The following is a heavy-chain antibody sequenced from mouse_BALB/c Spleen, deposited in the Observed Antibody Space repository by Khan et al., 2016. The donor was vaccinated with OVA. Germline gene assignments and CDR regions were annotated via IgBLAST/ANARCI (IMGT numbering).Heavy chain of an antibody. D-gene: IGHD1-1*01. CDR1: GFTFTSYG. V-gene: IGHV5-17*02. J-gene: IGHJ2*01. CDR3: ATSYFYGYYFDY. Sequence: EVELVESGGGLVQSGGSRKLSCAASGFTFTSYGMHWIRQAPEKGLEWVAYISSDSNTIYYADTVKGRFTISRGNPKNTLFLQMTSLRSGDTTMYFCATSYFYGYYFDYWGQGTTLTVSS. CDR2: ISSDSNTI.